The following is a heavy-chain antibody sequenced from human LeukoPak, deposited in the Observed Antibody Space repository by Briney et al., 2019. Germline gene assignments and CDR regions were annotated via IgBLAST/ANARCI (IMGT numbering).Heavy chain of an antibody. CDR3: ARGVVVAGLRYYFDS. J-gene: IGHJ4*02. CDR2: LYSTGGT. CDR1: GGSISSYY. V-gene: IGHV4-4*07. Sequence: SETLSLTCTVSGGSISSYYWSWIRQPAGKGLEWIGRLYSTGGTKYSPSLESRLNVSLDTSKDQFSLKLTSVTAADTAVYYCARGVVVAGLRYYFDSWGQGSLVSVSS. D-gene: IGHD6-19*01.